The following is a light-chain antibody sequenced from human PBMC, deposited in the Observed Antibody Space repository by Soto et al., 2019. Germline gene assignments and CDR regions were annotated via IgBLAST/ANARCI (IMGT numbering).Light chain of an antibody. V-gene: IGKV1D-8*01. CDR3: QQYYSFPFT. J-gene: IGKJ3*01. CDR1: QRISSY. CDR2: AAS. Sequence: VIWMTQSPSLLSAATGDRVTISCRMSQRISSYLAWYQQKPGKAPELLIYAASTLQSGVPSRFSGSGSGTDFTLTISCLQSEDFATYYCQQYYSFPFTFGPGTKVDIK.